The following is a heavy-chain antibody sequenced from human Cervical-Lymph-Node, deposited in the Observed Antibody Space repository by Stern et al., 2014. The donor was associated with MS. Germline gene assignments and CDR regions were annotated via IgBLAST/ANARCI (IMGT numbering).Heavy chain of an antibody. D-gene: IGHD1-26*01. CDR3: AKGGSGSYLD. V-gene: IGHV3-30*04. CDR1: GFVFRRYA. J-gene: IGHJ4*02. Sequence: EHLVESGGGVVQPGRSLRLSCAASGFVFRRYALHWVRQAPGKGLEWVALISYDGRDKYYTDSVKGGFTVSRDNSNNTVDLEMNSLRLEDTAVYYCAKGGSGSYLDWGQGSLVTVSS. CDR2: ISYDGRDK.